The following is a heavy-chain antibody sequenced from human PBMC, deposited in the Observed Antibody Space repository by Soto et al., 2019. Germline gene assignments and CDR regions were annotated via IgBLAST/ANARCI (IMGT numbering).Heavy chain of an antibody. CDR1: GFSVSGNY. V-gene: IGHV3-53*01. D-gene: IGHD3-10*01. J-gene: IGHJ4*02. Sequence: EVQLVESGGGLIQPGGSLRLSCEVSGFSVSGNYMSWVRQAPGKGLDWVSVIYSGGSRYYADSVRGRFTISRDESQNTLYLQMNTLGAEDTAVYYCARSMMVRGVLFDLWGRGSLVSVSS. CDR2: IYSGGSR. CDR3: ARSMMVRGVLFDL.